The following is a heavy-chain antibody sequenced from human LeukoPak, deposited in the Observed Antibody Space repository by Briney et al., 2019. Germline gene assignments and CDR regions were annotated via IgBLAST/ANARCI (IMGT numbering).Heavy chain of an antibody. Sequence: GGSLRLCCAASGFTFSNYGMHWVRQAPGKGLEWVAVISYDGSDKYYAGSVKGRFTISKDNSKNTLYLQMNSLRAVDTAVYYCAKGGYCSTTSCTPWGMDVWGQGTTVTVSS. CDR2: ISYDGSDK. CDR1: GFTFSNYG. V-gene: IGHV3-30*18. D-gene: IGHD2-2*01. J-gene: IGHJ6*02. CDR3: AKGGYCSTTSCTPWGMDV.